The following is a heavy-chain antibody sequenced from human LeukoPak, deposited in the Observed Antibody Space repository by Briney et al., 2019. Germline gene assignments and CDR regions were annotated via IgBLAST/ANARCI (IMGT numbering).Heavy chain of an antibody. V-gene: IGHV4-59*01. Sequence: SETLSLTCRASGASISGYYWSWIRQPPGKGLEWIGHMYYSGGTTYNPSLKRRVSISLDTSKKHFSLKLSSVTAADTAVYYCAGTGLFFDYWSQGTLVTVSS. CDR2: MYYSGGT. D-gene: IGHD7-27*01. CDR3: AGTGLFFDY. J-gene: IGHJ4*02. CDR1: GASISGYY.